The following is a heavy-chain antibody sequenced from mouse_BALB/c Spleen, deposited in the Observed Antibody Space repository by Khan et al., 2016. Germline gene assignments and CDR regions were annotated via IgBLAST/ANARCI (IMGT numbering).Heavy chain of an antibody. CDR1: GYSITSGYY. V-gene: IGHV3-6*02. J-gene: IGHJ3*01. Sequence: EVQLQESGPGLVKPSQSLSLTCSVTGYSITSGYYWNWIRQFPGNKLEWMGYISYDGTNYYNPSLKNRISIPRDPSKNHFFLKLNSVTSEDTATYYCSRDGVTGTFAYWGEGTQVTVSA. CDR3: SRDGVTGTFAY. D-gene: IGHD4-1*01. CDR2: ISYDGTN.